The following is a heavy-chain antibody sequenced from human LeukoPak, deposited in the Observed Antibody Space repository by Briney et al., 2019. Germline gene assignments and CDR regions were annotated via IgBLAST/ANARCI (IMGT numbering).Heavy chain of an antibody. CDR2: ISYDGRNK. Sequence: GGSLRLSCAASGFTFSSYAMHWVRQAPGKGLEWVAVISYDGRNKYYADSVKGRFTISRDNSKNTLYLQMNSLRAEDTAVYYCARDPLRTAAGRIYYFDYWGQETLVTVSS. CDR3: ARDPLRTAAGRIYYFDY. J-gene: IGHJ4*02. D-gene: IGHD6-13*01. CDR1: GFTFSSYA. V-gene: IGHV3-30*04.